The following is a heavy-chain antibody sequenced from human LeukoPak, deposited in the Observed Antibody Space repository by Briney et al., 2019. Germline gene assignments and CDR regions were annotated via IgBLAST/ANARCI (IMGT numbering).Heavy chain of an antibody. CDR2: IYYSGST. D-gene: IGHD2-2*02. Sequence: SETLSLTCTVSGGSISSYYWSWIRQPPGKGLEWSGYIYYSGSTNYNPSLKSRVTISVDTSKNQFSLKLSSVTAADTAVYYCARDSGPGSGGTIPYGLFDYWGPGTLVTVSS. J-gene: IGHJ4*02. V-gene: IGHV4-59*01. CDR3: ARDSGPGSGGTIPYGLFDY. CDR1: GGSISSYY.